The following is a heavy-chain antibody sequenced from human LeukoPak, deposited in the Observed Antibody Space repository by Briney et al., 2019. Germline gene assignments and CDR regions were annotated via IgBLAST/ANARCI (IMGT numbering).Heavy chain of an antibody. J-gene: IGHJ4*02. V-gene: IGHV1-2*02. Sequence: ASVKVSCKASGYTFTGYYMHWVRQAPGQRPELMGWINPNSGGTNYAQKFQGRVTMTRDTSISTAYMELSRLRSDDTAVYYCARGPVAGYYFDYWGQGTLVTVSS. CDR1: GYTFTGYY. CDR2: INPNSGGT. CDR3: ARGPVAGYYFDY. D-gene: IGHD6-19*01.